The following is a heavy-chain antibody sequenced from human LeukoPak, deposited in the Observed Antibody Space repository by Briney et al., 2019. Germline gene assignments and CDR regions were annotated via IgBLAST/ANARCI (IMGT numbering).Heavy chain of an antibody. CDR3: ARDYIAAAGRSWLDP. D-gene: IGHD6-13*01. CDR2: IIPIFGTA. J-gene: IGHJ5*02. Sequence: SVKVSCKASGGTFSSYAISWVRQAPGQGLEWMGRIIPIFGTANYAQKFQGRVTITTDESTSTAYMELSSLRSEDTAVYYCARDYIAAAGRSWLDPWGQGTLVTVSS. CDR1: GGTFSSYA. V-gene: IGHV1-69*05.